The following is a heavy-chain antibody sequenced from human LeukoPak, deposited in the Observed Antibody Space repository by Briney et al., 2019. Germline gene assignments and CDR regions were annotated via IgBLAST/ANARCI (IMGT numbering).Heavy chain of an antibody. CDR3: AKRREQWLVLSYYFDY. Sequence: GGSLSLSCAVSGFTLDDYGMSWVRHAPGGGLEWVSAISGSGGSTYYADSVKGRFTISRDNSKNTLYLQMNSLRAEDTAVYYCAKRREQWLVLSYYFDYWGQGTLVTVSS. D-gene: IGHD6-19*01. CDR2: ISGSGGST. V-gene: IGHV3-23*01. J-gene: IGHJ4*02. CDR1: GFTLDDYG.